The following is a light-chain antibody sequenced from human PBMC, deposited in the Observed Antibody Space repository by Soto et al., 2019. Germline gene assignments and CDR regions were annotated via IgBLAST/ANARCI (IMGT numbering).Light chain of an antibody. CDR3: QRYNSYSEA. CDR1: QTISSW. J-gene: IGKJ1*01. Sequence: DIQMTQSPSTLSGSVGDRVTITCRASQTISSWLAWYQQKPGKAPKLLIYKEPTLKSGVPSRFSGSGSGTEFTLTISRLQPDDFATYYGQRYNSYSEAFGQGNKVEL. CDR2: KEP. V-gene: IGKV1-5*03.